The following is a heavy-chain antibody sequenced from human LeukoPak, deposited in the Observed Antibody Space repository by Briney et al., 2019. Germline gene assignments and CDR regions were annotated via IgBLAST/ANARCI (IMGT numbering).Heavy chain of an antibody. J-gene: IGHJ4*02. CDR3: ARDAVDTAKS. D-gene: IGHD5-18*01. CDR2: ISSSGSTI. V-gene: IGHV3-48*03. Sequence: EGSLRLSCAASGFTFSSYEMNWVRQAPGKGLEWVSYISSSGSTIYYADSVKGRFTISRDNAKNSLYLQMNSLRAEDTAVYYCARDAVDTAKSWGQGTLVTVSS. CDR1: GFTFSSYE.